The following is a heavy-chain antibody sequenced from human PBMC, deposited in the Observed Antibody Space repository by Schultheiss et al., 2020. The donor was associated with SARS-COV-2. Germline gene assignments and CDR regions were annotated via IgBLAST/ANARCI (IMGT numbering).Heavy chain of an antibody. V-gene: IGHV3-15*01. CDR1: GFTFSSYS. CDR2: IKSKTDGGTT. D-gene: IGHD2-2*01. CDR3: AKDPQPVNPDIVVVPAAIHPA. Sequence: GGSLRLSCAASGFTFSSYSMNWVRQAPGKGLEWVGRIKSKTDGGTTDYAAPVKGRFTISRDDSKNTLYLQMNSLRAEDTAVYYCAKDPQPVNPDIVVVPAAIHPAWGQGTLVTVSS. J-gene: IGHJ4*02.